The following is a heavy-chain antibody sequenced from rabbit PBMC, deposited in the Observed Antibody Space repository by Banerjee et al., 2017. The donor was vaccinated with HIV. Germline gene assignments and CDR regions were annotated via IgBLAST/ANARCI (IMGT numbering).Heavy chain of an antibody. V-gene: IGHV1S40*01. CDR1: GFSFSSSYY. CDR3: ARRVYGAYAGDGYGGYFNL. CDR2: IYTGSSGST. J-gene: IGHJ4*01. Sequence: QSLEESGGDPVKPGASLTLTCTASGFSFSSSYYMCWVRQAPGKGLEWIACIYTGSSGSTYYATWAKGRFTISKTSSTTVTLQMTSLTAADTATYFCARRVYGAYAGDGYGGYFNLWGQGTLVTVS. D-gene: IGHD4-2*01.